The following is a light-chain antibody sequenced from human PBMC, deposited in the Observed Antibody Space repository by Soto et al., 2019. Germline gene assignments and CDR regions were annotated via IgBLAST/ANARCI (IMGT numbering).Light chain of an antibody. CDR3: QQHSSWSIT. CDR2: DAS. V-gene: IGKV3D-20*02. J-gene: IGKJ5*01. CDR1: QSVNTNY. Sequence: DIVLPQSYALPFLFSGASATLSCRARQSVNTNYLAWYQQKPGQAPRLPIFDASPRATGIPARFSGSGSETDFTLTISSLQPEDFAVYYCQQHSSWSITFGQGTRLEIK.